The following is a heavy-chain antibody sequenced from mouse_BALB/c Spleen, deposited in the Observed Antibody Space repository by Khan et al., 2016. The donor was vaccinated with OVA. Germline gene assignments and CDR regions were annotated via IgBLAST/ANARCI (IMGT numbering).Heavy chain of an antibody. CDR3: ASDTTATPY. Sequence: QVQLKESGPGLVEPSPSLSITCTVSGFSLTSYGVPWVRQPPGKGLEWLGIIWAGGSSNYNSALMSRLSISKDNYKSQVFLKMNSLQNDDTAMYYCASDTTATPYWGQGTLVTVSA. CDR2: IWAGGSS. CDR1: GFSLTSYG. V-gene: IGHV2-9*02. J-gene: IGHJ3*01. D-gene: IGHD1-2*01.